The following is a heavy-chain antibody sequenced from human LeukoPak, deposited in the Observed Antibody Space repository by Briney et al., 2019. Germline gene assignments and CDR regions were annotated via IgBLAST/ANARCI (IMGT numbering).Heavy chain of an antibody. Sequence: GGSLRLSCAASGFTFSDYYISWIRQAPGKGLEWVSYISSSSSYTNYADSVKGRLTISRDNAKNSLYLQMNSLRAEDTAVYYCARAGYCSGGSCLQPFDYWGQGTLVTVSS. V-gene: IGHV3-11*06. J-gene: IGHJ4*02. CDR2: ISSSSSYT. CDR3: ARAGYCSGGSCLQPFDY. CDR1: GFTFSDYY. D-gene: IGHD2-15*01.